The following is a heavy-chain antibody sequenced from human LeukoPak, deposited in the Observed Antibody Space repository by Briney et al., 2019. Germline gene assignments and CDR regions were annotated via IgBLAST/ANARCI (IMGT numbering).Heavy chain of an antibody. J-gene: IGHJ4*02. Sequence: PGRSLRLSCAASGFTFSLYGMHWVRQAPGKGLEWVAVISYHGNNKYYADSVKGRFTISRDNSKNTRYLQTNSLRAEDTAVYYCARCRESGGYYYELDSWGQGTLVTVSS. CDR2: ISYHGNNK. D-gene: IGHD3-22*01. CDR1: GFTFSLYG. V-gene: IGHV3-30*03. CDR3: ARCRESGGYYYELDS.